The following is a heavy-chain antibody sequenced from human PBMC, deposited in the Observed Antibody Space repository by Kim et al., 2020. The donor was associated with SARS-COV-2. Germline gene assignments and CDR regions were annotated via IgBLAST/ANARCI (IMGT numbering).Heavy chain of an antibody. CDR2: ITQDGSKK. D-gene: IGHD3-22*01. J-gene: IGHJ4*03. Sequence: GGSLRLSCAASGFTFNNFGMRWVRQAPGKGLEWVANITQDGSKKYYVDSVKGRFTISRDNGKNSLYLQMNSLRAEDTAVYYCARVRYYYDSSGYSPDWGHGTLVTASS. CDR1: GFTFNNFG. CDR3: ARVRYYYDSSGYSPD. V-gene: IGHV3-7*01.